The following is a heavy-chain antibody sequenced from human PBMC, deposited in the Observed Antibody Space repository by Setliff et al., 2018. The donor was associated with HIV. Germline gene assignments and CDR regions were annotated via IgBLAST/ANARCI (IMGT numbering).Heavy chain of an antibody. J-gene: IGHJ4*02. V-gene: IGHV4-39*01. CDR1: GGSTSSSSYY. D-gene: IGHD1-26*01. CDR2: VYYSGST. Sequence: PSETLSLTCSVSGGSTSSSSYYWAWVRQPPGKGPEWIGSVYYSGSTHYNPSLKSRVTISVDTSKNQFSLKLSPVTAADTAVYYCATHGAQWGQGTLVTVSS. CDR3: ATHGAQ.